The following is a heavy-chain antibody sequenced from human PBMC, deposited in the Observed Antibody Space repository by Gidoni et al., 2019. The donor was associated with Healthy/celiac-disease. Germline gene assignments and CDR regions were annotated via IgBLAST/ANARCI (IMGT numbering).Heavy chain of an antibody. J-gene: IGHJ3*02. CDR2: IDWDDDK. CDR3: ARIAAAADAFDI. V-gene: IGHV2-70*04. D-gene: IGHD6-13*01. Sequence: QVTLKESGPALVKPTQTLTLTCTFSGFSLSTSGMRVSWIRQPPGKALEWLARIDWDDDKFYSTSLKTRLTISKDTSKNQVVLTMTNMDPVDTATYYCARIAAAADAFDIWGQGTMVTVSS. CDR1: GFSLSTSGMR.